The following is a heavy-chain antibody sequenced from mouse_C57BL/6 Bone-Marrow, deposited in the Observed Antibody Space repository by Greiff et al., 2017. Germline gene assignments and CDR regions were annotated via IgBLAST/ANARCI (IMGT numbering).Heavy chain of an antibody. J-gene: IGHJ4*01. CDR1: DSEVFPIAY. CDR3: AREDGKYVNYYAMDY. CDR2: ILPSIGRT. V-gene: IGHV15-2*01. D-gene: IGHD2-1*01. Sequence: QVQLQQSGSELRSPGSSVKLSCKDFDSEVFPIAYMSWVRQKPGHGFEWIGGILPSIGRTIYGEKFEDKATLDADTLSKTAYLELNSLTSEDAAIYYCAREDGKYVNYYAMDYWGQGTSVTVSS.